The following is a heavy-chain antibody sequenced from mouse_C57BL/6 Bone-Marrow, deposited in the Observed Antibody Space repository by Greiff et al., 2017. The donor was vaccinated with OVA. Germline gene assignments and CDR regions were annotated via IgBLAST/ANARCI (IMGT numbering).Heavy chain of an antibody. CDR1: GYAFTHYL. CDR2: LYPGCGGT. J-gene: IGHJ2*01. Sequence: VQLQQSGAELVRPGTSVKVSCKASGYAFTHYLIEWVTQRPGQGLEWIGVLYPGCGGTNSNEKFKGKATLTADKSSSTAYMQLSSLTSEDSAVYFWAKNDYYGGSDYWGQGTTLTVSS. CDR3: AKNDYYGGSDY. D-gene: IGHD1-1*01. V-gene: IGHV1-54*01.